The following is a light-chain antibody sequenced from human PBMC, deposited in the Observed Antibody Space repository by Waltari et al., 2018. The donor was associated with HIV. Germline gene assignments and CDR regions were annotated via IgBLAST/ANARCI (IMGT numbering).Light chain of an antibody. CDR1: SSDVGDYNS. CDR2: YVS. J-gene: IGLJ1*01. Sequence: QSALTQPRSVSGFPGQSVTISCTGTSSDVGDYNSVSWYQQHPGKAPKLLIYYVSKWPSGVPDRFSGSKSGNTASLTISGLQAEDEADYYCCSYAGTYTYVFGTGTKVTVL. CDR3: CSYAGTYTYV. V-gene: IGLV2-11*01.